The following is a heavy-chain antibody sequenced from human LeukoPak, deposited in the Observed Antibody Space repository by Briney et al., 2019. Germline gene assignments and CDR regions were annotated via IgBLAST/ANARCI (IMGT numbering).Heavy chain of an antibody. J-gene: IGHJ5*02. Sequence: VKVSCKASGYTFTGYYMNWVRQAPGQGLEWMGWINSDSGFTKYAQKFQGRVTMTRDTSITTVYMDLTRLTSDDTAVYYCARNFDMKGFDPWGQGTLATVSS. CDR3: ARNFDMKGFDP. V-gene: IGHV1-2*02. CDR1: GYTFTGYY. CDR2: INSDSGFT. D-gene: IGHD3-9*01.